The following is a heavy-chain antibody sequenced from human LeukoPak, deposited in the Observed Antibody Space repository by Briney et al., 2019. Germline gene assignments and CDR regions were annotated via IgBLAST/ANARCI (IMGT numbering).Heavy chain of an antibody. Sequence: ASVKVSCKASGGTFSSHAISWVRQAPGQGLEWMGRIIPILGIANYAQKFQGRVTITADKSTSTAYMELSSLRSEDTAVYYCARSSLYYYDSSGCLDYWGQGTLVTVSS. J-gene: IGHJ4*02. V-gene: IGHV1-69*04. CDR2: IIPILGIA. D-gene: IGHD3-22*01. CDR1: GGTFSSHA. CDR3: ARSSLYYYDSSGCLDY.